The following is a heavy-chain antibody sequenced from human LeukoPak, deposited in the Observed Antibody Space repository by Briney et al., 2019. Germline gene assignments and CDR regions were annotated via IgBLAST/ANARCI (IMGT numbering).Heavy chain of an antibody. Sequence: KSSETLSLTCTVSGDSISSSSYYWGWLRQPPGKGLEWIGTIHSGGNTYYNPSLKSRVTISVDTSKNQLSVKLYSVTAADTAVYFCARPAGWLPRYYFEYWGQGTLVTVSS. CDR1: GDSISSSSYY. CDR3: ARPAGWLPRYYFEY. D-gene: IGHD5-24*01. J-gene: IGHJ4*02. CDR2: IHSGGNT. V-gene: IGHV4-39*01.